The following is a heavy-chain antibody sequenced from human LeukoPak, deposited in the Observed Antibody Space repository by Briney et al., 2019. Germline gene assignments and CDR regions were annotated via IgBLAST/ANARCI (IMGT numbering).Heavy chain of an antibody. CDR3: ARGYYDSSGYYGVIDAFDI. V-gene: IGHV1-2*06. Sequence: GASVKVSCKASGYTFTGYYMHWVRQAPGQGLEWMGRINPNIGGTNYAQKFQGRVTMTRDTSISTAYMELSRLRSDDTAVYYCARGYYDSSGYYGVIDAFDIWGQGTMVTVSS. CDR2: INPNIGGT. CDR1: GYTFTGYY. J-gene: IGHJ3*02. D-gene: IGHD3-22*01.